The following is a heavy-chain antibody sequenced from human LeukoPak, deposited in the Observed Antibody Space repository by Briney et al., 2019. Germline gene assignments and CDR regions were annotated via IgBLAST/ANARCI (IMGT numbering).Heavy chain of an antibody. J-gene: IGHJ6*02. V-gene: IGHV3-53*01. CDR2: TYSGGST. CDR1: GLTVSSNY. Sequence: GGSLRLSCAASGLTVSSNYMSWVRQAPGKGLAWVSVTYSGGSTYYADSLKGRFTISRDNSKNTLYLQMNSLRAEDTAVYYCARDQDGGSYPWAHYYYGMDVWGQGTTVTVSS. CDR3: ARDQDGGSYPWAHYYYGMDV. D-gene: IGHD1-26*01.